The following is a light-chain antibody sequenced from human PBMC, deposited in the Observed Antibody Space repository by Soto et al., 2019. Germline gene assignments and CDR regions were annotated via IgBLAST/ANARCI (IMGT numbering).Light chain of an antibody. CDR1: QSISSSY. CDR3: HQYGSAPAWT. J-gene: IGKJ1*01. V-gene: IGKV3-20*01. Sequence: EIVLTQSPGTLSLFPGERATLSCRASQSISSSYLAWYQQKPGQAPRLLIHGASNRATGIPDRFSGAGSGTAFTLIISRLEREDFAVYCCHQYGSAPAWTFGQGTKVEIK. CDR2: GAS.